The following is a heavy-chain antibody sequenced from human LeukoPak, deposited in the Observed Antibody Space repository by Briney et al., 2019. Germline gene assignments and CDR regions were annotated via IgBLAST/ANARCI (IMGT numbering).Heavy chain of an antibody. CDR3: ARVSRPRSKLLYYYYMDV. Sequence: PSETLSLTCTVSGGSISSYYWSWIRQPPGKGLEWLGYIYYSGSTNYNPSLKSRVTISVDTSKNQFSLKLSSVTAADTAVYYWARVSRPRSKLLYYYYMDVWGKGTTVTVSS. CDR2: IYYSGST. J-gene: IGHJ6*03. CDR1: GGSISSYY. V-gene: IGHV4-59*01. D-gene: IGHD1-7*01.